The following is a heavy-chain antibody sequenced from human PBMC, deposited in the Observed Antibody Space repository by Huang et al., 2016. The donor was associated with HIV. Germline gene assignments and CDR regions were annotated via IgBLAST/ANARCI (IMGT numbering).Heavy chain of an antibody. CDR2: SSSSRGRQ. Sequence: EVHLVESGGGLVQPGGSLRLSCVTSGFTFNVCSMEWVRQAAGKGLECLANSSSSRGRQYYADTVKGLFPDSRDIANNSLYLQMNRLRPEDTAVYDCARGKFDILSGWDDTYYFDHWGQGTLVTVSS. D-gene: IGHD3-9*01. CDR1: GFTFNVCS. V-gene: IGHV3-48*01. J-gene: IGHJ4*02. CDR3: ARGKFDILSGWDDTYYFDH.